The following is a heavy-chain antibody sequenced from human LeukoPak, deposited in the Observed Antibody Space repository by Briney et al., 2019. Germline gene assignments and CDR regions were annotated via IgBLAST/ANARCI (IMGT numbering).Heavy chain of an antibody. CDR2: NYYSGST. V-gene: IGHV4-59*01. CDR1: GGSISSYY. J-gene: IGHJ4*02. Sequence: PSETLSLTCTVSGGSISSYYWSWIRRPPGKGLEWIGYNYYSGSTNYNPSLKSRVTISVDTSKNQFSLKLSSVTAADTAVYYCARDSDYGSGSYLLDYWGQGTLVTVSS. CDR3: ARDSDYGSGSYLLDY. D-gene: IGHD3-10*01.